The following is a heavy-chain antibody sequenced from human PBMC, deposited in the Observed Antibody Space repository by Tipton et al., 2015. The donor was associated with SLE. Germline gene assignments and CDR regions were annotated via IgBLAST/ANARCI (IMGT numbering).Heavy chain of an antibody. Sequence: TLSLTCTVSGGSITSGSYYWSWIRQPAGKGLEWIGRVYATGSTYYNPSLKSRVTISLDSSKNQISLKLSSVTAADTALYYCASSYSSAYFSYFFDYWGQGTLVTVSS. V-gene: IGHV4-61*02. J-gene: IGHJ4*02. CDR1: GGSITSGSYY. CDR3: ASSYSSAYFSYFFDY. CDR2: VYATGST. D-gene: IGHD3-22*01.